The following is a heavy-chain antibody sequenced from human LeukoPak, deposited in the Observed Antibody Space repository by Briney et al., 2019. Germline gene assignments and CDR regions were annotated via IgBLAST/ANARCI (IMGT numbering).Heavy chain of an antibody. Sequence: GGSLRLSCAASGFTFSSYAMSWVRQAPEKGLEWVSAISGSGDNIYYADSVKGRFTISRDSSKKTLYLQMNILRAEDTAVYYCAKSDCSYISCYVLDYWGQGTQVTVSS. CDR2: ISGSGDNI. D-gene: IGHD2-2*01. CDR1: GFTFSSYA. V-gene: IGHV3-23*01. CDR3: AKSDCSYISCYVLDY. J-gene: IGHJ4*02.